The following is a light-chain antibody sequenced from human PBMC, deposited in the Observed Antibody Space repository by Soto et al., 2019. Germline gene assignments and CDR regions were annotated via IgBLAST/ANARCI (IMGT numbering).Light chain of an antibody. J-gene: IGKJ4*01. CDR1: QSVRSN. CDR2: GAT. Sequence: EVVMSQSPATLSVSPGERVTLSCRASQSVRSNLAWYQQKPGQSPRLLIYGATNRAPGIPARFSGSGSGTDFTLIISSLEPEDFAVYYCQQRNNGLTFGGGTKVDI. CDR3: QQRNNGLT. V-gene: IGKV3-11*01.